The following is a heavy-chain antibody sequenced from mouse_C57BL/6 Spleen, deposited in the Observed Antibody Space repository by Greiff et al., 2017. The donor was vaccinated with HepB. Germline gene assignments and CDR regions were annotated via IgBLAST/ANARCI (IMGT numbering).Heavy chain of an antibody. D-gene: IGHD2-3*01. J-gene: IGHJ3*01. CDR2: IHPNSGST. V-gene: IGHV1-64*01. Sequence: VQLQQPGAELVKPGASVKLSCKASGYTFTSYWMHWVKQRPGQGLEWIGMIHPNSGSTNYNEKFKSKATLTVDKSSSTAYMQLSSLTSEDSAVYYCAREEWLLLFAYWGQGTLVTVSA. CDR1: GYTFTSYW. CDR3: AREEWLLLFAY.